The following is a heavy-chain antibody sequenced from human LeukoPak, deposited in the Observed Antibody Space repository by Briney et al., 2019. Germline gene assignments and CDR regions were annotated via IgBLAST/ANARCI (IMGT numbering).Heavy chain of an antibody. CDR3: ARLPTGFPNWFDL. CDR1: GASISPSNYH. V-gene: IGHV4-39*01. Sequence: SETLSHTCTVSGASISPSNYHWTWIRQPPGKGLEWIASVNYYGSTYYSPSLESRVTMSVDTSNNQFSLKLSSVTAADTAMYYCARLPTGFPNWFDLWGQGTLVTVSS. CDR2: VNYYGST. J-gene: IGHJ5*02. D-gene: IGHD3-10*01.